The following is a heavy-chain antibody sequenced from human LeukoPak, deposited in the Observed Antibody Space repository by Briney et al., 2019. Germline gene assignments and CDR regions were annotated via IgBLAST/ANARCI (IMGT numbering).Heavy chain of an antibody. D-gene: IGHD6-13*01. J-gene: IGHJ4*02. CDR1: GFTFSSYA. CDR2: ISSNGGST. V-gene: IGHV3-64D*06. CDR3: VKDRGIAAAGTNFGFGY. Sequence: PGGSLRLSCSASGFTFSSYAMHWVRQAPGKGLEYVSAISSNGGSTYHADSVKDRFTISRDNSKNTLYLQMSSLRAEDTAVYYCVKDRGIAAAGTNFGFGYWGQGTLVTVSS.